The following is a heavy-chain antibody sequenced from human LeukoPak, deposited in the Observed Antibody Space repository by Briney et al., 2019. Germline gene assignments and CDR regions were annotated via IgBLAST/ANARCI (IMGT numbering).Heavy chain of an antibody. V-gene: IGHV1-2*02. D-gene: IGHD1-26*01. Sequence: ASVKVSCKASGYTFTSNGISWVRQAPGQGLEWMGWINPNSGGTNYAQKFQGRVTMTRDTSISTAYMELSRLRPDDTAVYYCARPAVVGATAYYFDYWGQGTLVTVSS. CDR1: GYTFTSNG. CDR3: ARPAVVGATAYYFDY. CDR2: INPNSGGT. J-gene: IGHJ4*02.